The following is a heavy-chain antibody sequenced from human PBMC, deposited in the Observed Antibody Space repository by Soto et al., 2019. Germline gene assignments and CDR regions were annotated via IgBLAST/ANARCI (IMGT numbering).Heavy chain of an antibody. CDR3: AREVGATLNWFDP. V-gene: IGHV1-69*01. D-gene: IGHD1-26*01. CDR1: GGTFSSYA. CDR2: IIPIFGTA. Sequence: QVQLVQSGAEVKKPGSSVKVSCKASGGTFSSYAISWVRQAPGQGLEWMGGIIPIFGTANYAQKFQGRVTMTADESTSTAYMELRSLRSEDKAVYYCAREVGATLNWFDPWGQGTLVTVSS. J-gene: IGHJ5*02.